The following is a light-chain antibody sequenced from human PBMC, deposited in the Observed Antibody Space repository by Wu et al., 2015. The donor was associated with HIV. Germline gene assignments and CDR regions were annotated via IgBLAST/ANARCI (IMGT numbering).Light chain of an antibody. Sequence: EIVLTQSPGTLSLSPGERATLSCRASQSVSNNYLAWYQQKPGQAPRLLIYDTSNRATGIPARFSGSGFGTDLTLTISSLEPEDFAVYYCHQRTTWPRTFGQGTKVEVK. CDR2: DTS. V-gene: IGKV3-11*01. CDR1: QSVSNNY. CDR3: HQRTTWPRT. J-gene: IGKJ1*01.